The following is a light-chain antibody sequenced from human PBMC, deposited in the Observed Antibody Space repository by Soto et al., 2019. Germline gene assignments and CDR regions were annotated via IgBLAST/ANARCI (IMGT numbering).Light chain of an antibody. J-gene: IGKJ2*01. V-gene: IGKV3-20*01. CDR3: HHYGNSPPNT. CDR1: QSVSSNY. Sequence: EIVLTRSPGTLSLSPGERATLSCRASQSVSSNYLAWYQQRPGQAPRVLIYGASSRATGIPDRFSGSGSGTDFTLTISRLEPEDFAVYFCHHYGNSPPNTFGQGTKVDIK. CDR2: GAS.